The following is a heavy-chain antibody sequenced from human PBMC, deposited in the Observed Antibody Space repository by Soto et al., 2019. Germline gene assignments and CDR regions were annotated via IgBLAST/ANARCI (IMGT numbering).Heavy chain of an antibody. CDR2: ISGSGGST. D-gene: IGHD3-22*01. CDR1: GFTFSSYA. Sequence: PGGSLRLSCAASGFTFSSYAMSWVRQAPGKGLEWVSAISGSGGSTYYADSVKGRFTISRDNSKNTLYLQMNSLRAEDTAVYYCAKAWRARYYYDSSGYYETGQGDYWGQGTLVTVSS. CDR3: AKAWRARYYYDSSGYYETGQGDY. V-gene: IGHV3-23*01. J-gene: IGHJ4*02.